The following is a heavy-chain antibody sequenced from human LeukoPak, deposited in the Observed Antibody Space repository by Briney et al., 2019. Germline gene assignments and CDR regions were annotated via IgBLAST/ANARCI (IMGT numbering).Heavy chain of an antibody. CDR2: IYTSGST. CDR1: GGSISSYY. CDR3: ARVKVVSAGKDYYYYMDV. V-gene: IGHV4-4*07. J-gene: IGHJ6*03. D-gene: IGHD2-2*01. Sequence: PSETLSLTCTVSGGSISSYYWSWIRQPAGKGPEWIGRIYTSGSTNYNPSLKSRVTMSVDTSKNQFSLKLSSVTAADTAVYYCARVKVVSAGKDYYYYMDVWGKGTTVTVSS.